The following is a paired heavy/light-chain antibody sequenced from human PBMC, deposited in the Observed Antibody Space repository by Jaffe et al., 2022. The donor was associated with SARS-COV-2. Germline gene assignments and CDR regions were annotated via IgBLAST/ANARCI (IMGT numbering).Heavy chain of an antibody. V-gene: IGHV3-7*01. Sequence: EVQLVESGGGLVQPGGSLRLSCAASGFTFSDYWMTWVRQAPGKGLEWVANIKGDGTVKYYVDSVKGRFTISRDNAKNSLFLQLISLRAEDTAVYYCARDLTYYYDGSGYYDALDMWGQGTKVTVSS. CDR3: ARDLTYYYDGSGYYDALDM. CDR1: GFTFSDYW. D-gene: IGHD3-22*01. J-gene: IGHJ3*02. CDR2: IKGDGTVK.
Light chain of an antibody. V-gene: IGKV1-6*01. J-gene: IGKJ1*01. Sequence: AIQMTQSPSSLSASVGDRVTITCRASQGIRNDLGWYQQKPGKAPKLLIYAASSLQSGVPSRFSGSGSGTDFTLTISSLQPEDFATYYCLQDNDYPRTFGQGTKVEI. CDR1: QGIRND. CDR2: AAS. CDR3: LQDNDYPRT.